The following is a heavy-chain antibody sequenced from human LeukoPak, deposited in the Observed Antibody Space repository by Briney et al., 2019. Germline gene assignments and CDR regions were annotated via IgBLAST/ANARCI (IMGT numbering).Heavy chain of an antibody. D-gene: IGHD4-17*01. CDR1: GFTFNSYG. V-gene: IGHV3-33*01. CDR2: IWYDGSNK. Sequence: GGSLRLSCAASGFTFNSYGIHWVRQAPGKGLEWVAFIWYDGSNKYHADSVKGRFTISRDNSKNTLYLQMNSLRAEDTAVYYCARARTTRCFDYWGQGTLVTVSS. CDR3: ARARTTRCFDY. J-gene: IGHJ4*02.